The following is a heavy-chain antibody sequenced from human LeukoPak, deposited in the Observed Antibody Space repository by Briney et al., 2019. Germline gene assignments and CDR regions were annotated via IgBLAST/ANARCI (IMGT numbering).Heavy chain of an antibody. J-gene: IGHJ3*02. CDR2: INPNSGGT. CDR3: ARVRYDFWSGYNGIHDAFDI. Sequence: ASVKVSCKASGYTFTGYYMHWVQQAPGQGLEWMGWINPNSGGTNYAQKFQGRVTMTRDTSISTAYMELSRLRSDDTAVYYCARVRYDFWSGYNGIHDAFDIWGQGTMVTVSS. CDR1: GYTFTGYY. V-gene: IGHV1-2*02. D-gene: IGHD3-3*01.